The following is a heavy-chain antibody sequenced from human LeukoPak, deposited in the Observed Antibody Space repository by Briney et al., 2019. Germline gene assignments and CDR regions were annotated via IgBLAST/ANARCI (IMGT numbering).Heavy chain of an antibody. CDR3: ARGRTTVTKGWFDP. J-gene: IGHJ5*02. V-gene: IGHV3-48*03. CDR2: ISSSGSTI. D-gene: IGHD4-17*01. Sequence: PGGSLRLSCAASGFTFSSYEMNWVRQAPGKGLEWVSYISSSGSTIYYADSVKGRFTISRDNAKNSLYLQMNSLRAEDTAVYYCARGRTTVTKGWFDPWGQGTLVTVSS. CDR1: GFTFSSYE.